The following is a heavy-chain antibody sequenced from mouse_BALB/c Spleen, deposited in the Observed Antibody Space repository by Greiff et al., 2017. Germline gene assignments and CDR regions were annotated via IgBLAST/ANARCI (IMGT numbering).Heavy chain of an antibody. J-gene: IGHJ4*01. CDR3: ARGGYAMDY. Sequence: DLVKPGASVKLSCKASGYTFTSYWINWIKQRPGQGLEWIGRIAPGSGSTYYNEMFKGKATLTVDTSSSTAYIQLSSLSSEDSAVYCCARGGYAMDYWGQGTSVTVSS. V-gene: IGHV1S41*01. CDR1: GYTFTSYW. CDR2: IAPGSGST.